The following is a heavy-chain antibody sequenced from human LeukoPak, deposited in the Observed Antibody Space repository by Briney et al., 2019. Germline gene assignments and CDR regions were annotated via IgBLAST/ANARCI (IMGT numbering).Heavy chain of an antibody. CDR1: GFNFNFYV. CDR2: ISYDGSNK. CDR3: AKGDSSGWYPNWFDP. D-gene: IGHD6-19*01. V-gene: IGHV3-30*18. J-gene: IGHJ5*02. Sequence: GGSLRLSCAASGFNFNFYVMHWVRQAPGKGLEWVAVISYDGSNKYYADSVKGRFTISRDNAENSLYLQMNSLRAEDMALYYCAKGDSSGWYPNWFDPWGQGTLVTVSS.